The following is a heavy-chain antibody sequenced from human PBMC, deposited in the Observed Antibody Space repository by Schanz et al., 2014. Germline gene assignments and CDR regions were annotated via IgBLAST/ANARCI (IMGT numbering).Heavy chain of an antibody. CDR2: ISSGGGST. D-gene: IGHD3-10*01. V-gene: IGHV3-23*04. J-gene: IGHJ4*02. CDR3: ARIGGSVFDY. Sequence: EVQLAESGGGLVQPGGSLRLSCASSGFSFTTYAMSWVRQAPGKGLEWVSSISSGGGSTYYADSVKGRFTISRDNSKNTLYLQMKSLRAEDTAVYYCARIGGSVFDYWAQGTLVTDSS. CDR1: GFSFTTYA.